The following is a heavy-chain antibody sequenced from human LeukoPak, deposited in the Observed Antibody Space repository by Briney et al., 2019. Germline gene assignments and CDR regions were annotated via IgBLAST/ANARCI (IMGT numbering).Heavy chain of an antibody. CDR3: ARASGSYWWFDS. CDR2: VNPNSGDT. CDR1: GGTFSRYA. J-gene: IGHJ5*01. V-gene: IGHV1-2*02. D-gene: IGHD1-26*01. Sequence: ASVKVSCKASGGTFSRYAISWVRQAPGQGLGWMGCVNPNSGDTNYAQKFQGSVTMTRDTSISTVYMELSRLRSDDTAVYYCARASGSYWWFDSWGQGTLVTVSS.